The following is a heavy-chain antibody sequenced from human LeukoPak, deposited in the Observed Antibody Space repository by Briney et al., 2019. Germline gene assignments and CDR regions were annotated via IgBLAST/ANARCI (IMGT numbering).Heavy chain of an antibody. CDR3: ASHRRGWLLHFDY. V-gene: IGHV1-18*01. J-gene: IGHJ4*02. Sequence: ASVKVSCKASGYIFNSYGISWVRQAPGQGLEWMGWVSAYNGHTNYVQKFQGRVTMTTDTSTSTAYMELRSLRSDDTAVYYCASHRRGWLLHFDYWGQGTLVTVSS. CDR1: GYIFNSYG. CDR2: VSAYNGHT. D-gene: IGHD5-24*01.